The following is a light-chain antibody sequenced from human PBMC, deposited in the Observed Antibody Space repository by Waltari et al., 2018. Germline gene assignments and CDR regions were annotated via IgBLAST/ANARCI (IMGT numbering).Light chain of an antibody. Sequence: QSVLTQPPSVSGAPGQTVTISCTGSSSHIGAGYDVHWYQQLPRTAPKLVIFRKAKRPAGVPDRFCGSKSGTSASLAITGLQTDDEADYYGQSYDSSLSAAVFGGGTKLTVL. J-gene: IGLJ3*02. CDR1: SSHIGAGYD. V-gene: IGLV1-40*01. CDR3: QSYDSSLSAAV. CDR2: RKA.